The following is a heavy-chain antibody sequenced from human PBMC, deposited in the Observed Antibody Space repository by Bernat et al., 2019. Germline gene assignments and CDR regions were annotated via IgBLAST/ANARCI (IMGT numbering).Heavy chain of an antibody. CDR3: ARGPSGSYGIWYFDL. CDR1: GGSISSSSYY. J-gene: IGHJ2*01. Sequence: QLQLQESGPGLVKPSETLSLTCTVSGGSISSSSYYWGWIHQPPGKGLEWIGYIYYSGSTYYNPSLKSRVTISVDTSKNQFSLKLSSVTAADTAVYYCARGPSGSYGIWYFDLWGRGTLVTVSS. V-gene: IGHV4-39*07. CDR2: IYYSGST. D-gene: IGHD1-26*01.